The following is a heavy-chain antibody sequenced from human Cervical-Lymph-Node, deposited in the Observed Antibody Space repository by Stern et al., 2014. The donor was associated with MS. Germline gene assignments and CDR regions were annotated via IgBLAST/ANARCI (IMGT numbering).Heavy chain of an antibody. J-gene: IGHJ4*02. D-gene: IGHD4-17*01. CDR3: TTESRYYGDDY. Sequence: QLVQSGGGLVKPGGSLRLSCEASGFTFSSAWMSWVRQAPGKGLEWVGRIKSNSDGGTTDYGAPVKGRFAISRDDSRDTLYLQMNSLKIGDTAVYFCTTESRYYGDDYWGQGTLVTVSS. CDR2: IKSNSDGGTT. CDR1: GFTFSSAW. V-gene: IGHV3-15*01.